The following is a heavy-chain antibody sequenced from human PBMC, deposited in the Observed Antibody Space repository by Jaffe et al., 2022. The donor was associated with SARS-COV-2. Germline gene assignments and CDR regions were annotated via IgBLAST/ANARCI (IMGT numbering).Heavy chain of an antibody. Sequence: EVQLLESGGGLVQPGGSLRLSCAASGFTFSSYAMSWVRQAPGKGLEWVSAISGSGGSTYYADSVKGRFTISRDNSKNTLYLQMNSLRAEDTAVYYCAKVGDSSGYYWPYYFDYWGQGTLVTVSS. CDR3: AKVGDSSGYYWPYYFDY. V-gene: IGHV3-23*01. CDR2: ISGSGGST. CDR1: GFTFSSYA. J-gene: IGHJ4*02. D-gene: IGHD3-22*01.